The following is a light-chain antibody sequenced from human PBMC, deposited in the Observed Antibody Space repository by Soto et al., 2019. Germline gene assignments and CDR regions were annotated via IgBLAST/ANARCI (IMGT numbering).Light chain of an antibody. V-gene: IGKV3-15*01. CDR2: GAS. CDR1: ESVSSN. CDR3: LQYKNWPRT. Sequence: ETVMTQSPATLSVSPGERATLCCRASESVSSNLVWYQQKPGQAPRLLIYGASTRVTGIPARFSGSGSGTEFTLTISSLQSEDFAVYYCLQYKNWPRTFGQGTKVEIK. J-gene: IGKJ1*01.